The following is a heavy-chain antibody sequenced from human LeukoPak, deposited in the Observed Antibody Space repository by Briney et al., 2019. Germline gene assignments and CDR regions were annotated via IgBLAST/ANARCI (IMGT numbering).Heavy chain of an antibody. CDR2: IYHSGST. V-gene: IGHV4-39*07. D-gene: IGHD3-22*01. CDR3: ARTAYDRSDFYRFDY. J-gene: IGHJ4*02. Sequence: SETLSLTCTVSGGSISSSSYYWGWIRQPPGKGLEWIGSIYHSGSTYYNPSLKSRVTISVDTSKNQFSLKLSSVTAADTAVYYCARTAYDRSDFYRFDYWGQGTLVTVSS. CDR1: GGSISSSSYY.